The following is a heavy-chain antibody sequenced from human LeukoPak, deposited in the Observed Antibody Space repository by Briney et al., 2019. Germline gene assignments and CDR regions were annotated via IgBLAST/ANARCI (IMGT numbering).Heavy chain of an antibody. D-gene: IGHD1-7*01. CDR1: GFTFGSYG. CDR2: IRYDGSNK. Sequence: GGSLRLSCAASGFTFGSYGMHWVRQAPGKGLEWVAFIRYDGSNKYYADSVKGRFTISRDNSKNTLYLQMNSLRAEDTAVYYCAKDHPQSWNYAPGYYYYMDVWGKGTTVTVSS. V-gene: IGHV3-30*02. J-gene: IGHJ6*03. CDR3: AKDHPQSWNYAPGYYYYMDV.